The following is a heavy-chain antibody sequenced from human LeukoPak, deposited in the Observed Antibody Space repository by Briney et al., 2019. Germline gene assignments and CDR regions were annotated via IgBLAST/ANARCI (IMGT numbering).Heavy chain of an antibody. V-gene: IGHV1-18*01. D-gene: IGHD3-3*01. Sequence: ASVKVSCKASGYTFTSYGISWVRQAPGQGLEWMGWISACNGNTNYAQKLQGRVTMTTDTSTSTAYMELRSMRSDDTAVYYCARGGGWYYDFWSGYYSLDYWGQGTLVTVSS. J-gene: IGHJ4*02. CDR1: GYTFTSYG. CDR2: ISACNGNT. CDR3: ARGGGWYYDFWSGYYSLDY.